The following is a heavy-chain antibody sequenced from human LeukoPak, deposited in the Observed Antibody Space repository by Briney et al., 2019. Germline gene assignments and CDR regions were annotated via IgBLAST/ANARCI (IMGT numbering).Heavy chain of an antibody. Sequence: SVKVSCKASGYTFTGYYMHWVRQAPGQGLEWMGGFIPILGTAKYAQKLQGRVTITADESTSTGYMELSSLRYEDTAVYYCARGLYCSSSTSCYDYGMDEWGQGTTVTVSS. V-gene: IGHV1-69*13. CDR1: GYTFTGYY. D-gene: IGHD2-2*01. CDR2: FIPILGTA. CDR3: ARGLYCSSSTSCYDYGMDE. J-gene: IGHJ6*02.